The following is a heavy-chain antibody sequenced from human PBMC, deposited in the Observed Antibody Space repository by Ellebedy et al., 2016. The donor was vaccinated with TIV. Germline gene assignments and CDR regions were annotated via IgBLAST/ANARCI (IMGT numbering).Heavy chain of an antibody. J-gene: IGHJ5*02. Sequence: KVSCXGSGFSFSRYWIAWVRQVPGKGLEWMGIIFPGDSDTRYSPSFQGQVTFSGDRSISTAYLQWTSLKPSDTAIYYCARLPADRGNVHFTSNWFDPWGQGTLVTVFS. V-gene: IGHV5-51*01. CDR2: IFPGDSDT. CDR3: ARLPADRGNVHFTSNWFDP. D-gene: IGHD3-10*01. CDR1: GFSFSRYW.